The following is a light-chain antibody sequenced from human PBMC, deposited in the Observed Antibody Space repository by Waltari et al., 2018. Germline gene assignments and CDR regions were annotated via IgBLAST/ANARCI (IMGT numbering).Light chain of an antibody. J-gene: IGKJ4*01. Sequence: DIQMTQSPSTLSAFVGGRVTITCRASQSISGWLAWYQQKPGKAPNLLIYKASSLRSGVSSRFSGAGSGTEVTLTIECVQPDDFASYYCQQYNDYPLTFGGGTRVEIK. CDR2: KAS. V-gene: IGKV1-5*03. CDR1: QSISGW. CDR3: QQYNDYPLT.